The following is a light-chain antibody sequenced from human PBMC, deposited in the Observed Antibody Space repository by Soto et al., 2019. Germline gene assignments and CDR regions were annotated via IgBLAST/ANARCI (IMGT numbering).Light chain of an antibody. CDR2: DAS. CDR3: QHRT. J-gene: IGKJ1*01. Sequence: IVLTQFPATVSLSPGERATLSCRASQSVSSYLAWYQQKPGQAPRLLIYDASNRATGIPARFSGSGSGTDFTLTISSLEPEDFAVYYCQHRTFGQGTKVDIK. V-gene: IGKV3-11*01. CDR1: QSVSSY.